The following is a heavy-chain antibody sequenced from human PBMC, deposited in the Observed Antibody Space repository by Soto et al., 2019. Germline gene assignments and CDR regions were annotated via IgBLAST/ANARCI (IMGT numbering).Heavy chain of an antibody. D-gene: IGHD6-19*01. V-gene: IGHV4-31*03. CDR1: GGSISSGGYY. Sequence: KPSETLSLTCTVSGGSISSGGYYWSWIRQHPGKGLEWIGYIYYSGSTYYNPSLKSRVTISVDTSKNQFSLKLSSVTAADTAVYYCARAREGSGPTVNWFDPWGQGTLVTSPQ. CDR3: ARAREGSGPTVNWFDP. J-gene: IGHJ5*02. CDR2: IYYSGST.